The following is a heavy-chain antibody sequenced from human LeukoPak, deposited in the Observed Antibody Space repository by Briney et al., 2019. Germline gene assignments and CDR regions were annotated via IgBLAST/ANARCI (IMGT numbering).Heavy chain of an antibody. Sequence: HSGGSLRLSCAASGFTFSSYAMSWVRQAPGKGLEWVANIKQDGSEKYYVDSVKGRFTISRDNTKNSLYLQMNGLRAEDTATYYCARDPGYYGSGSYLNWGQGTLVTVSS. D-gene: IGHD3-10*01. J-gene: IGHJ4*02. CDR1: GFTFSSYA. V-gene: IGHV3-7*01. CDR3: ARDPGYYGSGSYLN. CDR2: IKQDGSEK.